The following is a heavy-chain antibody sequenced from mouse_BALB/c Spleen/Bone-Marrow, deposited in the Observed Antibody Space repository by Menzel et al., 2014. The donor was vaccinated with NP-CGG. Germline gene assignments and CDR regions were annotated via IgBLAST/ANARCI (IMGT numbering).Heavy chain of an antibody. D-gene: IGHD1-1*01. CDR1: GFDFSRYW. Sequence: EVQGVESGGGLVQPGGSLKLSCAASGFDFSRYWMSWVRQAPGKGLEWIGEINPDSSTINYTPSLKDKFIIPRDNAKNTLYLQMSKVRSEDTALYYCSRLSYYGRFAYWGQGTLVTVSA. CDR2: INPDSSTI. J-gene: IGHJ3*01. CDR3: SRLSYYGRFAY. V-gene: IGHV4-1*02.